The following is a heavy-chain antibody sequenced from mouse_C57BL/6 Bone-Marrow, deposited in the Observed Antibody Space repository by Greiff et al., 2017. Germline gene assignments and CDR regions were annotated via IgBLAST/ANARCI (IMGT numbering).Heavy chain of an antibody. CDR2: IRNKANGYTT. V-gene: IGHV7-3*01. CDR1: GFTFPDYY. CDR3: AGCSNYFDY. J-gene: IGHJ2*01. Sequence: VMLVESGGGLVQPGGSLSLSCAASGFTFPDYYMSWVRQPPGKALEWLGFIRNKANGYTTEYSASVKGRFPISRDNSQSILYLQMNALRAEYSATYYCAGCSNYFDYWGQGTTLTVSS.